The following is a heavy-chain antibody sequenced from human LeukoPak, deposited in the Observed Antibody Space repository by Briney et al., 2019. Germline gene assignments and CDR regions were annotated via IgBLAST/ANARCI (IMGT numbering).Heavy chain of an antibody. CDR1: GFTFSNYG. D-gene: IGHD3-22*01. CDR3: AKDQYYYDSSGSHPFDY. J-gene: IGHJ4*02. CDR2: IRYDGSNK. V-gene: IGHV3-30*02. Sequence: PGGSLRLSCAASGFTFSNYGMHWVRQAPGKGLEWVAFIRYDGSNKYYADSVKGRFTISRDNSKNTLYLQMNSLRAEDTAVYYCAKDQYYYDSSGSHPFDYWGQGTLVTVSS.